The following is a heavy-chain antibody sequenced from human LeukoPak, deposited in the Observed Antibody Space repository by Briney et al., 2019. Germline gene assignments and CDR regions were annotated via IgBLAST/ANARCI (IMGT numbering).Heavy chain of an antibody. CDR3: AKELGIAAVFDY. J-gene: IGHJ4*02. CDR1: GFTFRSYG. D-gene: IGHD6-13*01. CDR2: IRYDGSNK. Sequence: GGSLRLSCAASGFTFRSYGKHWVRQAPGKGLEWVAFIRYDGSNKYYADSVKGRFTVSRDNSKNTLYLQMNSLRAEDTAVYYCAKELGIAAVFDYWGQGTLVTVSS. V-gene: IGHV3-30*02.